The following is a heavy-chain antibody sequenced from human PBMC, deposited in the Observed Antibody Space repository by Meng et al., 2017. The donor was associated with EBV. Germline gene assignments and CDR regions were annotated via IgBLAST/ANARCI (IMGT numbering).Heavy chain of an antibody. V-gene: IGHV1-69*01. Sequence: QVQLVQSAAGGKKPGSSVKVSCKTSGGPFRYYAISWVRQAPGQGLEWLGGFLPRLGAPNYAQKFHGRVKITADESTSTHYMDLSSLRSEDTAIYYCASESGRGYTPDYWGQGTLVTASS. D-gene: IGHD3-10*01. CDR1: GGPFRYYA. CDR3: ASESGRGYTPDY. CDR2: FLPRLGAP. J-gene: IGHJ4*02.